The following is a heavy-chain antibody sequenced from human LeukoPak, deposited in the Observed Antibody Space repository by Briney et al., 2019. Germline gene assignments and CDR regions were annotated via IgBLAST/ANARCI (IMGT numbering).Heavy chain of an antibody. CDR3: AKDRDSSGYYYDYFDY. D-gene: IGHD3-22*01. CDR2: ISWNSGHK. Sequence: PGGSLRLSCAASGFTFDDYAMHWVRQAPGKGLEWVSGISWNSGHKGYADSVKGRFTISRDNAKNSLYLRMNSLRAEDTALYYCAKDRDSSGYYYDYFDYWGQGTLVTVSS. J-gene: IGHJ4*02. CDR1: GFTFDDYA. V-gene: IGHV3-9*01.